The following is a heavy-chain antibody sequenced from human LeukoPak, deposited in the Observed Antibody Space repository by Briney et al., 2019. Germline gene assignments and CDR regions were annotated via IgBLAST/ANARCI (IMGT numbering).Heavy chain of an antibody. CDR1: GYTFTHHG. Sequence: ASVKVSCKASGYTFTHHGISWVRQAPGQGLEWMGWISCYNGDTMYAQNVQGRVTMTTDTSTRTAYIELRSLRSDDTAMYYCARDSFSGDYVYYYGMDVWGQGTTVTVSS. CDR3: ARDSFSGDYVYYYGMDV. CDR2: ISCYNGDT. J-gene: IGHJ6*02. D-gene: IGHD4-17*01. V-gene: IGHV1-18*01.